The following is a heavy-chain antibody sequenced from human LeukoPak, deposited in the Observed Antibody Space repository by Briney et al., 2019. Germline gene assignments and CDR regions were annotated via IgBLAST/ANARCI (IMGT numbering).Heavy chain of an antibody. V-gene: IGHV5-51*01. CDR1: GYSFTSYW. Sequence: GESLKISCKGSGYSFTSYWIGWVRQMPGKGLEWMGIIYPGDSDTRYSPSFQGQVTISADKSISTAYLQWSSLKASDTAMYYCARLRGAKTYYYYYGMDVWGQGTTVTVSS. D-gene: IGHD3-10*01. CDR3: ARLRGAKTYYYYYGMDV. CDR2: IYPGDSDT. J-gene: IGHJ6*02.